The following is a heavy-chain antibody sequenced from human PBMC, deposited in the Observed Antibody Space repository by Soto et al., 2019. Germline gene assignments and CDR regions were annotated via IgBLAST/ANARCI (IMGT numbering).Heavy chain of an antibody. CDR3: AKDRGDGYCSSTSCFFDAFDI. Sequence: GGSLRLSCAASGFTFSSYGMHWVRQAPGKGLEWVAVISYDGSNKYYADSVKGRFTISRDNSKNTLYLQMNSLRAEDTAVYYCAKDRGDGYCSSTSCFFDAFDIWGQGTMVTVSS. J-gene: IGHJ3*02. CDR1: GFTFSSYG. V-gene: IGHV3-30*18. D-gene: IGHD2-2*01. CDR2: ISYDGSNK.